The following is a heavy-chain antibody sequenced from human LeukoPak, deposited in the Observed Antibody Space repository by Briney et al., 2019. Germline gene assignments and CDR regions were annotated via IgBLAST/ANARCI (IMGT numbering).Heavy chain of an antibody. CDR3: ARILARSYFDY. V-gene: IGHV3-53*01. CDR1: GFTVSSNY. CDR2: IYSGGST. Sequence: GGSLRLSCAASGFTVSSNYMSWVRQAPGKGLEWVSVIYSGGSTYYADSVKGRFTIFRDNSKNTLYLQMNSLRAEDTAVYYCARILARSYFDYWGQGTLVTVSS. J-gene: IGHJ4*02. D-gene: IGHD6-6*01.